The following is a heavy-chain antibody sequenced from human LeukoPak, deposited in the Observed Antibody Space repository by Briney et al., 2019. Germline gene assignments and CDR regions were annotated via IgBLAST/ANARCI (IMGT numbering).Heavy chain of an antibody. CDR1: GGSISSSSYY. D-gene: IGHD6-6*01. Sequence: SETLSLTCTVSGGSISSSSYYWGWTRQPPGKGLEWIGSIYYSGSTYYNPSLKSRVTISVDTSKNQFSLKLSSVTAADTAVYYCARVGREAARRYMDVWGKGTTVTVSS. CDR2: IYYSGST. V-gene: IGHV4-39*07. CDR3: ARVGREAARRYMDV. J-gene: IGHJ6*03.